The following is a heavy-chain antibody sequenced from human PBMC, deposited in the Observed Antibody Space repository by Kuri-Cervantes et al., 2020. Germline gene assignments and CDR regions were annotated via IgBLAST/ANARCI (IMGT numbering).Heavy chain of an antibody. CDR1: GYTFTSYG. V-gene: IGHV1-8*02. CDR2: MNPNSGNT. J-gene: IGHJ4*02. Sequence: ASVKVSCKASGYTFTSYGISWVRQAPGQGLEWMGWMNPNSGNTGYAQKFQGRVTMTRNTSISTAYMELSSLRSEDTAVYYCARRYSSGWSFDYWGQGTLVTVSS. D-gene: IGHD6-19*01. CDR3: ARRYSSGWSFDY.